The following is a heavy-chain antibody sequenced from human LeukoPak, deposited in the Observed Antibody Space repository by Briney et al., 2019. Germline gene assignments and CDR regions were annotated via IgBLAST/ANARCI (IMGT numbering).Heavy chain of an antibody. V-gene: IGHV1-2*02. J-gene: IGHJ3*02. Sequence: ASVKVSCKASGYTFTDQFMHWMRQAPGQGLEWMGWINPNSGVTNYAQKFQGRVTMSRDTSISTAYIELNRLTSDDTAVYYCARTFGYFSTTSCSKPFDIWGQGTMVTVSS. D-gene: IGHD2-2*01. CDR1: GYTFTDQF. CDR3: ARTFGYFSTTSCSKPFDI. CDR2: INPNSGVT.